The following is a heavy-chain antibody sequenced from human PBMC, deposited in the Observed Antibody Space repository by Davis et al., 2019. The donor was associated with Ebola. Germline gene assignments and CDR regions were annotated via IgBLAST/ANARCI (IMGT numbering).Heavy chain of an antibody. CDR1: GYTFTSYG. Sequence: ASVKVSCKASGYTFTSYGISWVRQAPGQGLEWMGWISAYNGNTNYAQKLQGRVTMTTDTSTSTAYMELRSLRSDDTAVYYCAREVTAANYWMGGYYYGMDVWGQGTTVTVSS. J-gene: IGHJ6*02. CDR2: ISAYNGNT. CDR3: AREVTAANYWMGGYYYGMDV. D-gene: IGHD2-2*01. V-gene: IGHV1-18*01.